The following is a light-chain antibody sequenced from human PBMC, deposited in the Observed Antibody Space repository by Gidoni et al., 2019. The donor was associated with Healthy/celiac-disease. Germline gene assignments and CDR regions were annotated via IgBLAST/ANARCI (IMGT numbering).Light chain of an antibody. V-gene: IGKV3-15*01. CDR1: QSVSSN. J-gene: IGKJ3*01. CDR2: GAS. CDR3: QHYNNWPPGT. Sequence: EIVMTQSPATLSVSPGERATLSCRASQSVSSNLAWYQQKPGQAPRPLIYGASTRATGIPARFSGSGSGTEFTLTLSSLQSEDFAVYSCQHYNNWPPGTFGPGTKVDIK.